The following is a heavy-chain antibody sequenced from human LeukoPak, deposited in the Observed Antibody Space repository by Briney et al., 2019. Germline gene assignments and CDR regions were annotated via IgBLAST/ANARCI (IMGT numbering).Heavy chain of an antibody. Sequence: GGSLKISCKGSGYRFTSYWIGWVPQMPGKGLELMGIIYPGDSDTIYSPSFQGQVTISADKSTSTANLQWSSLKASDTAMYYCARSGGNYYSIWGQGTMVTVSS. J-gene: IGHJ3*02. CDR3: ARSGGNYYSI. CDR2: IYPGDSDT. D-gene: IGHD1-26*01. CDR1: GYRFTSYW. V-gene: IGHV5-51*01.